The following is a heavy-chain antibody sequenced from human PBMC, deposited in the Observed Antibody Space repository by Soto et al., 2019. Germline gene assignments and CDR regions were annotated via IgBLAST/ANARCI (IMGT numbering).Heavy chain of an antibody. CDR2: INAFNGNT. CDR1: GYSFTNYG. V-gene: IGHV1-18*01. D-gene: IGHD6-19*01. J-gene: IGHJ6*03. Sequence: QDQLLQSGAEVKKPGASVTVSCKASGYSFTNYGITWVRQAPGQGLEWMGWINAFNGNTHYAQKLQGRVTMPTDASTSTAYMQLRSLRSDDTAVYYCARDRGVAPPVAGNTHYYYYVDVWGKGTTVTVSS. CDR3: ARDRGVAPPVAGNTHYYYYVDV.